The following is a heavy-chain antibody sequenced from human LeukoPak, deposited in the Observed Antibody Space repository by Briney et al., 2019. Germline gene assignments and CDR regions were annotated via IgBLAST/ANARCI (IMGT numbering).Heavy chain of an antibody. Sequence: PSETLSLTCTVSGGSISSYYWSRIRQPPGKGLEWIGYIYYSGSTNYNPSLKSRVTISVDTSKNQFSLKLSSVTAADTAVYYCARQYRVYDILTGYYGGYFDYWGQGTLVTVSS. D-gene: IGHD3-9*01. V-gene: IGHV4-59*08. J-gene: IGHJ4*02. CDR1: GGSISSYY. CDR3: ARQYRVYDILTGYYGGYFDY. CDR2: IYYSGST.